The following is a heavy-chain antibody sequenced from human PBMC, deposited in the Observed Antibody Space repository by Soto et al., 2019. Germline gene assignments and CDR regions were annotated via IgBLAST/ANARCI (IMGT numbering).Heavy chain of an antibody. CDR3: AKDSWEYDFRSGQPFDY. Sequence: GGSLRLSCAASGFTFSSYAMSWVRQAPGKELEWVSAISGSGGSTYYADSVKGRFTISRDNSKNTLYLQMNSLRAEDTAVYYCAKDSWEYDFRSGQPFDYWGQGTLVTGSS. J-gene: IGHJ4*02. V-gene: IGHV3-23*01. CDR1: GFTFSSYA. CDR2: ISGSGGST. D-gene: IGHD3-3*01.